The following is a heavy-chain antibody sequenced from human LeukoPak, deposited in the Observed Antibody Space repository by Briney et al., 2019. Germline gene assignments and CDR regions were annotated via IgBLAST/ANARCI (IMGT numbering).Heavy chain of an antibody. CDR1: GFTFSSYA. V-gene: IGHV3-23*01. CDR3: AKGLHCSSTSCYLYYFDY. CDR2: ISGSGGST. J-gene: IGHJ4*02. Sequence: GGSLRLSCAASGFTFSSYAMSWVRQAPGKGLEWVSAISGSGGSTYYADSVKGRFTISRDNSKNTLYLQMNSLRAEDTAVYYCAKGLHCSSTSCYLYYFDYWGQGTLVTVSS. D-gene: IGHD2-2*01.